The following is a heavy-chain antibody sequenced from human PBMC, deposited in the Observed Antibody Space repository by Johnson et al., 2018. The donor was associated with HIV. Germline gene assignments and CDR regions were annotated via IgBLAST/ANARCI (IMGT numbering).Heavy chain of an antibody. CDR1: GFTFSSYA. CDR3: TTGTTVPTWD. D-gene: IGHD4-17*01. J-gene: IGHJ3*01. CDR2: IKSKTDGGTT. Sequence: VQLVESGGGVVQPGRSLRLSCAASGFTFSSYAMHWVRQAPGKGLEWVGRIKSKTDGGTTDYGAPVKGRFTISRDDSKNTLYLQMNSLKTEDTAVYYCTTGTTVPTWDWGQGTMVTVSS. V-gene: IGHV3-15*01.